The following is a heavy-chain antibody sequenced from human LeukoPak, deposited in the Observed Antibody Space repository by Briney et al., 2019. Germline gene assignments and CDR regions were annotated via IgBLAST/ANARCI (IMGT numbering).Heavy chain of an antibody. D-gene: IGHD3-22*01. J-gene: IGHJ4*02. CDR3: ASSNAYDSSGYYKKDPYYFDY. CDR1: GGSISSSSYY. V-gene: IGHV4-39*07. CDR2: MYYSGST. Sequence: PSETLSLTCTVSGGSISSSSYYWGWIRQPPGKGLEWIGNMYYSGSTYYNPSLKSRVTISVDTSKNQFSLKVSSVTAADTAVYYCASSNAYDSSGYYKKDPYYFDYWGQGTLVTVSS.